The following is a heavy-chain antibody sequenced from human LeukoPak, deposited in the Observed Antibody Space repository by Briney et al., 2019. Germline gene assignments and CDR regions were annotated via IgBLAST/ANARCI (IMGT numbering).Heavy chain of an antibody. V-gene: IGHV1-18*01. D-gene: IGHD3-22*01. CDR1: GYTFTSYG. CDR3: ARANDYYDSSGYLGHFDY. Sequence: GASVKVSCKASGYTFTSYGISWVRQAPGQGLEWMGWISAYNGNTNYAQKLQGRVTMTTDTSTSTAYMELRSLRSDDTAVYYCARANDYYDSSGYLGHFDYWGQGTLVTVSS. J-gene: IGHJ4*02. CDR2: ISAYNGNT.